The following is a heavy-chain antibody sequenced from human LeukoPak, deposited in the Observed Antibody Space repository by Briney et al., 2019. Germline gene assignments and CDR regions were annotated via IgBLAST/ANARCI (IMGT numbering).Heavy chain of an antibody. D-gene: IGHD6-13*01. CDR1: GYSISSGYY. J-gene: IGHJ2*01. V-gene: IGHV4-38-2*01. CDR3: ARPPDSSSWYLTWYFDL. CDR2: IYHSGST. Sequence: SETLSLTCAVSGYSISSGYYWGWIRQPPGKGLEWIGSIYHSGSTYYNPSLKSRVTISVDTSKNQFSLKLSSVTAADTVVYYCARPPDSSSWYLTWYFDLWGRGTLVTVSS.